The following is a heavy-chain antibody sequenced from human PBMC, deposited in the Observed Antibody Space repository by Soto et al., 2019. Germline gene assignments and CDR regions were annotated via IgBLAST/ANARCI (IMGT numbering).Heavy chain of an antibody. V-gene: IGHV4-34*01. CDR3: ARGRDIARGYGMDV. Sequence: QVQLQQWGAGLLKPSETLSLTCAVYGGSFSGYYWSWIRQPPGKGLEWIGEINHSGRTNYNPSLKSRVTISVDTSKHQFALQLSSVTAADTAVYYCARGRDIARGYGMDVWGQGTTVPVSS. CDR1: GGSFSGYY. J-gene: IGHJ6*02. D-gene: IGHD5-18*01. CDR2: INHSGRT.